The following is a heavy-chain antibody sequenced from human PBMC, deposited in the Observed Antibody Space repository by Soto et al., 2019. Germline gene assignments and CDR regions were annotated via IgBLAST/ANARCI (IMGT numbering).Heavy chain of an antibody. J-gene: IGHJ4*02. D-gene: IGHD3-3*01. CDR2: IYWDDAK. V-gene: IGHV2-5*02. CDR3: AHRVLRTVFGLVTTTAIYFDF. Sequence: QITLNESGPTQVKPRQTLTLTCTFSGFSLTTSGVGVGWIRQSPGKAPEWLALIYWDDAKRYSPSLKSRLTITKDTSKNQVVLTMDDLDPADTATYYCAHRVLRTVFGLVTTTAIYFDFWGQGTPVAVSS. CDR1: GFSLTTSGVG.